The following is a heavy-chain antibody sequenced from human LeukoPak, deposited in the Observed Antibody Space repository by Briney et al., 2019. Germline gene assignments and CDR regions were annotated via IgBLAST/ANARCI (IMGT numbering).Heavy chain of an antibody. J-gene: IGHJ4*02. CDR2: ISWNSGSI. Sequence: PGGSLRLSCAVSGFTFEDYAMHWVRQAPGKGLEWVSGISWNSGSIGYADSVKGRFTISRDNSKNMLYLQINSLRAEDTAVYYCARDRNYFEALHRSYWGQGTLVTVSS. CDR3: ARDRNYFEALHRSY. CDR1: GFTFEDYA. V-gene: IGHV3-9*01. D-gene: IGHD3-10*01.